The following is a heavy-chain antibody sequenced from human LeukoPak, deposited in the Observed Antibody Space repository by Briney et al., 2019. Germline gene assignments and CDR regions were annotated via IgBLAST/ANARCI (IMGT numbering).Heavy chain of an antibody. CDR1: GFTFSSYA. D-gene: IGHD2-2*02. CDR3: ARDSRYIVVVPAAILDY. Sequence: GRSLRLSCAASGFTFSSYAMHWVRQAPDKGLEWVAVISYDGSNEYYADSVKGRFTISRDNSKNTLYLQMNSLRAEDTAVYYCARDSRYIVVVPAAILDYWGQGTLVTVSS. CDR2: ISYDGSNE. V-gene: IGHV3-30-3*01. J-gene: IGHJ4*02.